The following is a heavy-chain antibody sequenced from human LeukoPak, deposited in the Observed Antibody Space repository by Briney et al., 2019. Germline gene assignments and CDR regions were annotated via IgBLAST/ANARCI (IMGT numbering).Heavy chain of an antibody. CDR2: IHGDASRT. D-gene: IGHD1-26*01. CDR3: VKDLSGKYSFDY. J-gene: IGHJ4*02. V-gene: IGHV3-64D*06. Sequence: GGSLRLSCAASGFTFSTYTMHWVRQAPGKGLDYVSTIHGDASRTYYADSVKGRFTISRDNSRNTLYLQMSSLRAEDTAVYYCVKDLSGKYSFDYWGQGTLVTVSS. CDR1: GFTFSTYT.